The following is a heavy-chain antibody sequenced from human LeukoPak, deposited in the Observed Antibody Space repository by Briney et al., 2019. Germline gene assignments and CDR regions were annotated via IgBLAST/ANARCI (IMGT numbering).Heavy chain of an antibody. V-gene: IGHV4-34*01. CDR3: ANRTLPPRSSQVDY. J-gene: IGHJ4*02. CDR2: INHSGST. CDR1: GGSFSGYY. Sequence: PSETLSLTCAVYGGSFSGYYWSWIRQPPGKGLEWIGEINHSGSTNYNPSLKSRVTISVDTSKNQFSLKLSSVTAADTAVYYCANRTLPPRSSQVDYWGQGTLVTVSS.